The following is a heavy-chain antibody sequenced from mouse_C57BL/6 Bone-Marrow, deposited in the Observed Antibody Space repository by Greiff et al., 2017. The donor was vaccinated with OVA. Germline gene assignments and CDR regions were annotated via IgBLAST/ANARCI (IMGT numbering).Heavy chain of an antibody. Sequence: QVQLKQPGAELVKPGASVKLSCKASGYTFTSYWMHWVKQRPGQGLEWIGMIHPNSGSTNYNEKFKSKATLTVDKSSCTAYMQLSSLTSEDSAVYYCARSRAPYYSNYDWYFDVWGTGTTVTVSS. D-gene: IGHD2-5*01. J-gene: IGHJ1*03. V-gene: IGHV1-64*01. CDR3: ARSRAPYYSNYDWYFDV. CDR1: GYTFTSYW. CDR2: IHPNSGST.